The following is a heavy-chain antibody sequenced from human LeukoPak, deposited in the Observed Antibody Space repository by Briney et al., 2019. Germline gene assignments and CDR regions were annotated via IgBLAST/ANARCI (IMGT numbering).Heavy chain of an antibody. D-gene: IGHD6-13*01. Sequence: LESLSLTCTVSGGSISSYYWSWIRQPAGKGLEWIGRIYFSGTINYNPSLKSRVTMSVDTSKSQFSLSLSSVTAADTAVYYCVRQVWQQMVRIDFRGQGTLVTVSS. CDR2: IYFSGTI. CDR1: GGSISSYY. V-gene: IGHV4-4*07. J-gene: IGHJ4*02. CDR3: VRQVWQQMVRIDF.